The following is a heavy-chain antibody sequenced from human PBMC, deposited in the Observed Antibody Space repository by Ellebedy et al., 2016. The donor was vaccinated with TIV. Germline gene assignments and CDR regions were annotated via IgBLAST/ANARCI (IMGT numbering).Heavy chain of an antibody. CDR2: IRSSSSTI. CDR1: GFSINSYS. D-gene: IGHD3-10*01. V-gene: IGHV3-48*01. Sequence: PGGSLRLSCVASGFSINSYSMNWVRQAPGKGLEWVAYIRSSSSTIYYADSVKGRFTISRDNAKNSLYLQMNSLRAEDTAVYYCASVGESSYGSGYYYYYGMDVWGQGTTVTVSS. J-gene: IGHJ6*02. CDR3: ASVGESSYGSGYYYYYGMDV.